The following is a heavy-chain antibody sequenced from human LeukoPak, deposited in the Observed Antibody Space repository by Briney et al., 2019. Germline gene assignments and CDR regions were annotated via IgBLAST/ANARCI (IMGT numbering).Heavy chain of an antibody. CDR2: IIPIFGTA. V-gene: IGHV1-69*05. Sequence: ASVKVSCKASGGTFSSYAISWVRQAPGQGLEWMGRIIPIFGTANYAQKFQGRVTITTDESTSTAYMELSSLRSEGTAVYYCAIRSNCSGGSCYALDFDYWGQGTLVTVSS. CDR3: AIRSNCSGGSCYALDFDY. D-gene: IGHD2-15*01. J-gene: IGHJ4*02. CDR1: GGTFSSYA.